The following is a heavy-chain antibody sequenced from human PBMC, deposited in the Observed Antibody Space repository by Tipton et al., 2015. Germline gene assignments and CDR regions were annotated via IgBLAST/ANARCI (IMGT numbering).Heavy chain of an antibody. CDR1: GYFISDGHF. CDR2: MHHNGDA. Sequence: TLSLTCTVSGYFISDGHFWGWVRQSPVKGLEWIASMHHNGDAYYNPSLGSRATLALDTPKNQFSLTLISATAADTALYYCACHDYDLLTRDYQTVDYWGQGTMVTVSS. CDR3: ACHDYDLLTRDYQTVDY. D-gene: IGHD3-9*01. J-gene: IGHJ4*02. V-gene: IGHV4-38-2*02.